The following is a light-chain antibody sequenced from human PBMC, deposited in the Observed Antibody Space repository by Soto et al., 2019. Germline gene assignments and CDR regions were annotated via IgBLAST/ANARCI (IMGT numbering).Light chain of an antibody. CDR1: QSVSSN. CDR3: QQYNNWPLT. CDR2: GAS. V-gene: IGKV3-15*01. J-gene: IGKJ4*01. Sequence: EMVMTQSPATLSGSPGERATLSCRASQSVSSNLAWYQQKPGQAPRLLIYGASTRATGIPARFSGSGSGTEFTLTISSLQSEDFAVYYCQQYNNWPLTFGGGTKVEIK.